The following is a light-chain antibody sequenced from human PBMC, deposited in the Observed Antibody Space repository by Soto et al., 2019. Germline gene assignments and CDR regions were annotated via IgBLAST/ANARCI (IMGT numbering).Light chain of an antibody. CDR1: QSVTSSN. Sequence: PGERATLSCRASQSVTSSNLAWYQQKPGQAPRPLIYGASIRATGAPDRFSGSGSGTDFTLTISRLEPEDFAVYYCQQYCDSLPVTFGPGTKVEIK. V-gene: IGKV3-20*01. J-gene: IGKJ3*01. CDR2: GAS. CDR3: QQYCDSLPVT.